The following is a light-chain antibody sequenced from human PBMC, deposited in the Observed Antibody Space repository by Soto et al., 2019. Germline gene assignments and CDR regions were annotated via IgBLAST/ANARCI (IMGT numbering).Light chain of an antibody. Sequence: DIKMSLSPSTLSATVGDTVTVTCRASQSVSGWLAWYQQKPGTAPKVLIYHASNLQSGVPSRFSGSGSGTEFTLTISSLQSEDFAVYYCQQYHDWPLTFGGGSMA. CDR3: QQYHDWPLT. CDR2: HAS. V-gene: IGKV1-5*01. CDR1: QSVSGW. J-gene: IGKJ4*01.